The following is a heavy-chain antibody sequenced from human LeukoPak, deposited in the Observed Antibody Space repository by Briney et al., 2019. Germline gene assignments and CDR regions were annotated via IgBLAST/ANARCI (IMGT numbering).Heavy chain of an antibody. D-gene: IGHD5-24*01. Sequence: SETLSLTCTVSGGSISSSSYYWGWIRQPPGKGLEWIGSIYYSGSTYYNPSLKSRVTISVDTSKNQFSLKLSSVTAADTAVYYCARFQGWLQFPDYWGQGTLVTVSS. CDR2: IYYSGST. CDR1: GGSISSSSYY. CDR3: ARFQGWLQFPDY. J-gene: IGHJ4*02. V-gene: IGHV4-39*01.